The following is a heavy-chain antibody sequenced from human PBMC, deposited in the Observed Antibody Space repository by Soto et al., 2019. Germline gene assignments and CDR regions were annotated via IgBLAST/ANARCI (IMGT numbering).Heavy chain of an antibody. CDR1: GGSFSGYY. CDR2: INHSGST. J-gene: IGHJ5*02. V-gene: IGHV4-34*01. CDR3: ARGQGGYYLYNWFDP. Sequence: QVQLQQWGAGLFKPSETLSLTCAVYGGSFSGYYWSWIRQPPGKGLEWIGEINHSGSTNYNPSLKSRVTISVDTSKNQFSLKLSSVTAADTAVYYCARGQGGYYLYNWFDPWGQGTLVTVSS. D-gene: IGHD3-3*01.